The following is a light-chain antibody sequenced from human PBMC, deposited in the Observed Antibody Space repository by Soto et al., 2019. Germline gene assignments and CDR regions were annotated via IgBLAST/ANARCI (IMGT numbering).Light chain of an antibody. CDR2: GAS. CDR1: QSVSRAY. CDR3: QQYGTSPRT. V-gene: IGKV3-20*01. Sequence: DSLLRQSPGPLSFYQGERATLSCRPSQSVSRAYLAWYQQKPGQAPRLLIYGASSRATGIPDRFSGSGSGTDFTLTISRLEAEDLAVYYCQQYGTSPRTFGQGTKVDIK. J-gene: IGKJ1*01.